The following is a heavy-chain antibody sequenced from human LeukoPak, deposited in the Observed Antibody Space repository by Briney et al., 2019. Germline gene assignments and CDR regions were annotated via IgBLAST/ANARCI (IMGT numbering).Heavy chain of an antibody. CDR3: AKINSGSYTDY. CDR1: GFTFSNYA. V-gene: IGHV3-23*01. D-gene: IGHD1-26*01. CDR2: ISSSGGGT. Sequence: GGSLRLSCAASGFTFSNYAMSWVRQAPAKGLEWVSSISSSGGGTYYADSVKGRFTISRDNSKNTLSLQMNSLKAEDTAVYYCAKINSGSYTDYWGQGTLVTVSS. J-gene: IGHJ4*02.